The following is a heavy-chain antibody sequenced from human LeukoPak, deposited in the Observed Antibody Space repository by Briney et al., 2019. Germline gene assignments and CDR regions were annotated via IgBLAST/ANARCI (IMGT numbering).Heavy chain of an antibody. CDR3: DRDGSGYGMDV. CDR2: INHSGST. J-gene: IGHJ6*02. CDR1: GGSFSGYY. D-gene: IGHD3-10*01. V-gene: IGHV4-34*01. Sequence: PSETLSLTCAVYGGSFSGYYWSWIRQPPGKGPEWIGEINHSGSTNYNPSLKSRVTISVDPSKNQFSLKLSSVTAADTAVYYCDRDGSGYGMDVWGQGTTVTVSS.